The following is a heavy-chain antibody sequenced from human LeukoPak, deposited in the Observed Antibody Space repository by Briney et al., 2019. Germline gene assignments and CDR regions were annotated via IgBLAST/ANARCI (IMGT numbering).Heavy chain of an antibody. D-gene: IGHD6-6*01. CDR1: GASFNGHY. CDR2: INHSGST. CDR3: ARQGIAARRRYYYMDV. V-gene: IGHV4-34*01. Sequence: SETLSLTCAVSGASFNGHYWSWIRQPPGKGLEWIGEINHSGSTNYNPSLKSRVTISVDTSKNQFSLKLSSVTAADTAVYYCARQGIAARRRYYYMDVWGKGTTVTVSS. J-gene: IGHJ6*03.